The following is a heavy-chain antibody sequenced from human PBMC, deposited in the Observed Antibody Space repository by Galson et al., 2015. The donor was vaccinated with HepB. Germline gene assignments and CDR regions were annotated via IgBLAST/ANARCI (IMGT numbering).Heavy chain of an antibody. CDR3: ARPMATGGYYYYGMDV. CDR2: IYPGDSHT. V-gene: IGHV5-51*03. Sequence: QSGAEVKKPGESLKLSCKGSGYTFTSHWIGWVRQMPGKGLEWMGIIYPGDSHTRYSPSFQGQVTISVDRSISTAYLQWSSLKASDTAMYYCARPMATGGYYYYGMDVWGQGTTVTVSS. J-gene: IGHJ6*02. CDR1: GYTFTSHW. D-gene: IGHD5-24*01.